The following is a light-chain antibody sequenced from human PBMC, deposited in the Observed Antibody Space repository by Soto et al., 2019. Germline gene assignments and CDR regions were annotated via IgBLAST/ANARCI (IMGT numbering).Light chain of an antibody. Sequence: EIVLTQSPGTLSLSPGERATLSCRASQSVSSSYLAWYQQKPGQAPRLLIYGASRTATGIPDRFSGSGSGSDFTLTISTLEPQDVAVYYCQQYGSSFPFCGGAKVESK. J-gene: IGKJ4*01. CDR2: GAS. V-gene: IGKV3-20*01. CDR1: QSVSSSY. CDR3: QQYGSSFP.